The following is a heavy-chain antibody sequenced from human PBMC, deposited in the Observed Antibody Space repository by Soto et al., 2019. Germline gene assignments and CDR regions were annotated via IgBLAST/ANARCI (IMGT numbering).Heavy chain of an antibody. CDR3: HGREWLVRGDAFDI. CDR2: IYSGGST. Sequence: EVQLVETGGGLIQPGGSLRLSCAASGFTVSSHYMSWVRQAPGKGLEWVSVIYSGGSTYYADSVKGRFTISRDNSKNTLYLQMNSLRAEDTAVYYCHGREWLVRGDAFDIWGQGTMVTVSS. V-gene: IGHV3-53*02. CDR1: GFTVSSHY. D-gene: IGHD6-19*01. J-gene: IGHJ3*02.